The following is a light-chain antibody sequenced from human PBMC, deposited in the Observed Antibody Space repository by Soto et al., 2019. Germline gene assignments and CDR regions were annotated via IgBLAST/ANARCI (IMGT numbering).Light chain of an antibody. CDR1: QSVNSW. CDR3: HQYNSYSWT. J-gene: IGKJ1*01. V-gene: IGKV1-5*03. CDR2: KAS. Sequence: DIQMTQSPSTLSASVGDRVTITCRASQSVNSWLAWYQQKPGKAPKLLIYKASTLQTGVPSRFSGSGSGTDFTLPISSLQPDDAATYYCHQYNSYSWTFGQGTKVEI.